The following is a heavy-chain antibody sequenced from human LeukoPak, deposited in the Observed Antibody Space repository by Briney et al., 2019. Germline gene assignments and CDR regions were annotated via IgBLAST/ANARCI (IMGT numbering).Heavy chain of an antibody. CDR1: GFTFSSYA. Sequence: PTGGSLRLSCAASGFTFSSYAMSWVRQAPGKGLEWVSAISGSGGSTYYADSVKGRFTISRDNSKNTLYLQMNSLRAEDTAVYYCAKGGRGGPPEGRAPYNTTPTDRYYFDYWGQGTLVTVSS. CDR2: ISGSGGST. D-gene: IGHD5-24*01. V-gene: IGHV3-23*01. CDR3: AKGGRGGPPEGRAPYNTTPTDRYYFDY. J-gene: IGHJ4*02.